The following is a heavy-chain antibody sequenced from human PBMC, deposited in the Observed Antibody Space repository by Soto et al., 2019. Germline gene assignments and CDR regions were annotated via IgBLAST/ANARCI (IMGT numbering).Heavy chain of an antibody. J-gene: IGHJ6*02. CDR3: AARVGSSPLYYYGVDV. V-gene: IGHV5-51*01. D-gene: IGHD3-10*01. CDR1: GYRFTNYW. Sequence: GESLKISCKGSGYRFTNYWIGWVRQMPGKGLEWMGIIDPGDSDTRYSPSFQGQVTISVDKSISTAYLQWSSLKASDTAMYYCAARVGSSPLYYYGVDVWGQGTTVTVSS. CDR2: IDPGDSDT.